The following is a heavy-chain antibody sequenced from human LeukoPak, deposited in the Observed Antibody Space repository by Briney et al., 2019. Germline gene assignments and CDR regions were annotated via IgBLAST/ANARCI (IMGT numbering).Heavy chain of an antibody. CDR1: GYSISSGYY. D-gene: IGHD3-22*01. CDR3: ARTPRISGYPKD. J-gene: IGHJ4*02. CDR2: IYHSGST. V-gene: IGHV4-38-2*02. Sequence: SETLSFTCTVSGYSISSGYYWGWIRQPPGKGLEWIGSIYHSGSTYYNPSLKSRVTISVDTSKNQFSLKLSSVTAADTAVYYCARTPRISGYPKDWGQGTLVTVPS.